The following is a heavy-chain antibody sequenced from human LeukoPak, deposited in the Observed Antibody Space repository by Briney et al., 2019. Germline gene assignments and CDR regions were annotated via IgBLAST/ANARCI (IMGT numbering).Heavy chain of an antibody. J-gene: IGHJ5*02. D-gene: IGHD5-12*01. V-gene: IGHV1-2*02. Sequence: ASVKVSCKASGYTFTGYFMHWVRQAPGQGLEWMGWINPNSGVTNYAQKFQGRATMARDTPISTAYMELGRLRSDDTAVYYCAREVATTHPWGQGTLVTVSS. CDR3: AREVATTHP. CDR1: GYTFTGYF. CDR2: INPNSGVT.